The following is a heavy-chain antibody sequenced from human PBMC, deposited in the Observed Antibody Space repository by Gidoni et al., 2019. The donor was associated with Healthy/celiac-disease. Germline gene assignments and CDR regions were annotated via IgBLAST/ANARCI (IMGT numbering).Heavy chain of an antibody. CDR2: IWDDGSNK. D-gene: IGHD3-3*01. J-gene: IGHJ6*02. CDR3: ARNLRDHEDTIFGVVLGYGMDV. Sequence: QVQLVASGGGVVQPGRSLRLSCAASGFTFSSYGLHCVRQAPGKGLEWVAVIWDDGSNKYYADSVKGRFTISRDNSKNTLYLQMNSLRAEDTAVYNCARNLRDHEDTIFGVVLGYGMDVWGQGTTVTVSS. CDR1: GFTFSSYG. V-gene: IGHV3-33*01.